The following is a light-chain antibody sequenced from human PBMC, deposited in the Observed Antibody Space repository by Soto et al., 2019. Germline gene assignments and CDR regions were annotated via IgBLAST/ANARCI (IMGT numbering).Light chain of an antibody. CDR3: QQYGCSPRT. Sequence: VLTQSPGTLSLSPGEGATLSCRASQSLTNTFLTWYQQKPCRAPRLLIYGVVSRTTGVPDRFSGGGSGTDFTLSISRLEPGDSAVYFCQQYGCSPRTFGQGTKVEVK. CDR2: GVV. J-gene: IGKJ1*01. V-gene: IGKV3-20*01. CDR1: QSLTNTF.